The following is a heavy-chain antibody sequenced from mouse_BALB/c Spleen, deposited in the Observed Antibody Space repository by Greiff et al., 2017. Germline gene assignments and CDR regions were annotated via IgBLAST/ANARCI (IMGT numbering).Heavy chain of an antibody. V-gene: IGHV5-6*01. Sequence: EVMLVESGGDLVKPGGSLKLSCAASGFTFSSYGMSWVRQTPDKRLEWVATISSGGSYTYYPDSVKGRFTISRDNAKNTLYLQMSSLKSEDTAMYYCARQSTTAEGFAYGGQGTLVTVSA. CDR2: ISSGGSYT. D-gene: IGHD1-2*01. J-gene: IGHJ3*01. CDR3: ARQSTTAEGFAY. CDR1: GFTFSSYG.